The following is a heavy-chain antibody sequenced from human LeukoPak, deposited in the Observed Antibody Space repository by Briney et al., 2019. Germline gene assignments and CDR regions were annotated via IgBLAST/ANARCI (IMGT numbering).Heavy chain of an antibody. V-gene: IGHV3-21*01. CDR1: GFTFSSYS. CDR3: ARGSKTYYYDSSGYYLFDY. CDR2: ISSSSSYI. D-gene: IGHD3-22*01. J-gene: IGHJ4*02. Sequence: RGSLRLSCAASGFTFSSYSMNWVRQAPGKGLEWVSSISSSSSYIYYADSVKGRFTISRDNAKNSLYLQMNSLRAEDTAVYYCARGSKTYYYDSSGYYLFDYWGQGTLVTVSS.